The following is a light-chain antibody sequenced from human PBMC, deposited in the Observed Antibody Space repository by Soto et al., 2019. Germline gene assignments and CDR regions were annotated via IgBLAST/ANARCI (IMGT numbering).Light chain of an antibody. CDR2: AAS. Sequence: DIQMTQSPSSLSASVGDRVTITCRASQSINNCLSWFQQKPGQAPKLLIYAASSLQSGVPSRFSGSGSGTDFILTIDSLQPEDFAKYFCHQTYIAPATFGQGTKVGVK. J-gene: IGKJ1*01. CDR1: QSINNC. V-gene: IGKV1-39*01. CDR3: HQTYIAPAT.